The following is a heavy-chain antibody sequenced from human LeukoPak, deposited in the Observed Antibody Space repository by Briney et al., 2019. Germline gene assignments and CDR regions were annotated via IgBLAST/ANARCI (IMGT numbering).Heavy chain of an antibody. Sequence: SEPVSHKPSVYTFTSCYIHLVRQAPGQGLEWMGWIKPNTGERRYSQKVQGGVTMNRDTAITTAYMELKRLSYDDTAVYYCARVYGGATRVRVAFDIWGQGTRVTVSS. J-gene: IGHJ3*02. CDR2: IKPNTGER. CDR3: ARVYGGATRVRVAFDI. V-gene: IGHV1-2*02. CDR1: VYTFTSCY. D-gene: IGHD1-26*01.